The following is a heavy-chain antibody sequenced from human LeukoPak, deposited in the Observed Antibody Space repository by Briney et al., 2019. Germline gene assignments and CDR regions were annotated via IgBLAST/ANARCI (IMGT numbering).Heavy chain of an antibody. CDR3: ARDRRNYYYYGMDV. Sequence: SETLSLTCTVSGGSISSGDYYWSWIRQPPGKGLEWIGYIYYSGSTYYNPSLKSRVTISVDTSKNQFSLKLSSVTAADTAVYYCARDRRNYYYYGMDVWGQGTTVTVSS. J-gene: IGHJ6*02. CDR2: IYYSGST. CDR1: GGSISSGDYY. V-gene: IGHV4-30-4*02.